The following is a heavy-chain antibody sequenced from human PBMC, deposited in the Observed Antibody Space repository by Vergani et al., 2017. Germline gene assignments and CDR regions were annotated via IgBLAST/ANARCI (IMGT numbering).Heavy chain of an antibody. CDR1: RSTFRTYG. V-gene: IGHV3-49*04. Sequence: EQLVESGGGVVQPGRSLRLSCAASRSTFRTYGMHWVRQAPGKGMEWVGFVRNKEDGGTPEHAASVKGRFTISRDDSKAIAYLQMNSLKTEDTAVYYCTTGFPGSSWSTYWGQGTLVTVSS. D-gene: IGHD6-13*01. CDR2: VRNKEDGGTP. J-gene: IGHJ4*01. CDR3: TTGFPGSSWSTY.